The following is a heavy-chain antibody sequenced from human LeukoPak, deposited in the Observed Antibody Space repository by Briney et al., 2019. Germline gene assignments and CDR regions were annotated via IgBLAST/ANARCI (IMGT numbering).Heavy chain of an antibody. CDR2: LYYSGST. D-gene: IGHD3-22*01. V-gene: IGHV4-59*08. CDR1: GGSISSYY. Sequence: SETLSLTCTVSGGSISSYYWSWIRQPPGKGLEGIGYLYYSGSTNYNPSLKSRVTISVDTSKNQFSLKLSSVTVADTAVYYCARRIDYYDSSGYSLFFDYWGQGTLVTVSS. J-gene: IGHJ4*02. CDR3: ARRIDYYDSSGYSLFFDY.